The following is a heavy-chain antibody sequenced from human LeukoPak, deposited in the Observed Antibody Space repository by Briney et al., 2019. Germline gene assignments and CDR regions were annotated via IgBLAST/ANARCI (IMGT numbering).Heavy chain of an antibody. Sequence: GGSLRLSRAASGFTFSSYWMHWARQAPGKGLVWVSRINSDGSSTSYADSVKGRFTISRDNAKNTLYLQMNSLRADDTAVYYCAGGRSGTYYDYWGQGTLVTVSS. J-gene: IGHJ4*02. V-gene: IGHV3-74*01. CDR2: INSDGSST. D-gene: IGHD1-26*01. CDR3: AGGRSGTYYDY. CDR1: GFTFSSYW.